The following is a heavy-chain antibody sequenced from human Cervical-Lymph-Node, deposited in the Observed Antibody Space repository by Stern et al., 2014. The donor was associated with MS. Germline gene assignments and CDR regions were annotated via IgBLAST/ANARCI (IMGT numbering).Heavy chain of an antibody. CDR1: GDTFSNYA. CDR2: IIPLFGRP. D-gene: IGHD3-9*01. Sequence: VQLVESGAEVKKPGSSVKVSCKASGDTFSNYAISWVRQAPGQGLEWMGGIIPLFGRPNYAQKFQDRVTITADESTSTAYMELSSLRSEDTAVYYCARGWSYDILTGYSYWGQGTLVTVSS. V-gene: IGHV1-69*01. J-gene: IGHJ4*02. CDR3: ARGWSYDILTGYSY.